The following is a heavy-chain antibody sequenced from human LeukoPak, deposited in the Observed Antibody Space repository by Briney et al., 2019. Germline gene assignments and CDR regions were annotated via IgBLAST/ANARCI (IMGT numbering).Heavy chain of an antibody. CDR2: IIPIFGTA. CDR1: GGTFSSYA. Sequence: GASVKVSCKASGGTFSSYAISWVRQAPGQGLEWMGGIIPIFGTANYAQKFQGRVTITTDESTSTAYMELSSLRSEDTAVYYCATSKPLSITIFGVAQYYFDYWGQGTLVTVSS. J-gene: IGHJ4*02. CDR3: ATSKPLSITIFGVAQYYFDY. D-gene: IGHD3-3*01. V-gene: IGHV1-69*05.